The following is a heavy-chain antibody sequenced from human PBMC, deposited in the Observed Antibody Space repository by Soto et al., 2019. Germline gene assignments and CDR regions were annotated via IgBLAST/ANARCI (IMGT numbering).Heavy chain of an antibody. V-gene: IGHV1-69*02. CDR1: GGTFSSYT. J-gene: IGHJ4*02. CDR2: IIPILGIA. CDR3: AVGSGWYVR. D-gene: IGHD6-19*01. Sequence: QVQLVQSGAEVKKPGSSVKVSCKASGGTFSSYTISWVRQAPGQGLEWMGRIIPILGIANYAQKFQGRVTITAEKSTRTAEVEVGSLRSGDTAVYYCAVGSGWYVRWGQGTLVTVSS.